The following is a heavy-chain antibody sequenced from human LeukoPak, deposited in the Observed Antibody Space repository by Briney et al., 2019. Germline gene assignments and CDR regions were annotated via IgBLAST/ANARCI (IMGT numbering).Heavy chain of an antibody. D-gene: IGHD5-18*01. Sequence: PGGSLRLSCAASGFTFSSYGKHWVRQAPGKGLEWVAVISYDGSNKYYADSVKGRFTISRDNSKNTLYLQMNSLRAEDTAVYYCAKDIWGYSYESYYYYYYMDVWGKGTTVTVSS. J-gene: IGHJ6*03. V-gene: IGHV3-30*18. CDR3: AKDIWGYSYESYYYYYYMDV. CDR1: GFTFSSYG. CDR2: ISYDGSNK.